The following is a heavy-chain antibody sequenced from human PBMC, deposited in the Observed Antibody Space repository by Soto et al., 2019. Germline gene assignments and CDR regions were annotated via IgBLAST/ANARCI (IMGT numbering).Heavy chain of an antibody. V-gene: IGHV1-24*01. CDR3: ATVPPRTSYYDILTGYYMNWFDP. Sequence: ASVKVSCKVSGYTLTELSMHWVRQAPGKGLEWMGGFDPEDGETIYAQKFQGRVTMTEDTSTDTAYMELSSLRSEDTAVYYCATVPPRTSYYDILTGYYMNWFDPWGQGTLVTVS. CDR1: GYTLTELS. J-gene: IGHJ5*02. D-gene: IGHD3-9*01. CDR2: FDPEDGET.